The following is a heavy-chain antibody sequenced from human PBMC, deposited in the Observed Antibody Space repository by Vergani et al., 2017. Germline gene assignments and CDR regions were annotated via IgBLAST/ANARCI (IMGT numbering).Heavy chain of an antibody. Sequence: EVQLLESGGGLVQPGGSLRLSCGASGFTFSSYAMSWVRQAPGKGLEWVSTISGSGGSTYYADSVKGRFTISRDNSKNTLCLQMNSLRGEDTAVYHCAKAVAVAGIGRPANWYFDLWGRGTLVTVSS. D-gene: IGHD6-19*01. V-gene: IGHV3-23*01. J-gene: IGHJ2*01. CDR1: GFTFSSYA. CDR2: ISGSGGST. CDR3: AKAVAVAGIGRPANWYFDL.